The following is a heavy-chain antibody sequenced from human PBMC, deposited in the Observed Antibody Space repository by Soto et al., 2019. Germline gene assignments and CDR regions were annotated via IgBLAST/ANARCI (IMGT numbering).Heavy chain of an antibody. D-gene: IGHD6-19*01. CDR2: IFQSGST. CDR1: GGTIRSPDW. J-gene: IGHJ5*02. V-gene: IGHV4-4*02. Sequence: SETLSLTCVVSGGTIRSPDWWTWVRQPPGKGLEWIGEIFQSGSTNYTPSLESRVTISVDKSKNQFSLTLTSVTAADTAVYFCARGRGRSSSGWSWFDPWGQGILVTVSS. CDR3: ARGRGRSSSGWSWFDP.